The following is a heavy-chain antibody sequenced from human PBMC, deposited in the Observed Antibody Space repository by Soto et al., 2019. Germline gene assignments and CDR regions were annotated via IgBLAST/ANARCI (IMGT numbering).Heavy chain of an antibody. Sequence: GGSLRLSCAASGFTFSTYAMNWVRQAPGKGPEWVSGISSGERTYYADSVKGRFIISRDNSKNTLYLQMNSLRAQDTAVYYCARGDSDLAVSEAAYWGQGTLVTVSS. D-gene: IGHD2-15*01. J-gene: IGHJ1*01. V-gene: IGHV3-23*01. CDR1: GFTFSTYA. CDR2: ISSGERT. CDR3: ARGDSDLAVSEAAY.